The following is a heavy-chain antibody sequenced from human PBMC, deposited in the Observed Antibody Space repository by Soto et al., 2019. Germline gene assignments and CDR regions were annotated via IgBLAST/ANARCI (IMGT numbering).Heavy chain of an antibody. CDR1: GGSISSGCYY. V-gene: IGHV4-31*03. Sequence: PSETLSLTGTVSGGSISSGCYYWSWIRQHPGKGLEWIGYIYYSGSTYYNPYLKSRVTISVDTSKNQFSLKLSSVAAADTAVYYCARVRGGGPFDDWGQGTLVTVSS. D-gene: IGHD1-26*01. CDR3: ARVRGGGPFDD. CDR2: IYYSGST. J-gene: IGHJ4*02.